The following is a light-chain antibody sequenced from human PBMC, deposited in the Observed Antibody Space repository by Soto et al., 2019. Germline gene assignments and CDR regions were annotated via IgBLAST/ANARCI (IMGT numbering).Light chain of an antibody. CDR3: QKYDSAPFT. J-gene: IGKJ3*01. CDR2: AAS. V-gene: IGKV1-27*01. CDR1: QGISNF. Sequence: DIQMTQSPPSLSASVGDRLTITCRASQGISNFLVWYQQKPGKVPKVLIYAASTLQSGVPSRFSGSGSGTDFTLTISSLQPEDVATYYCQKYDSAPFTFGPGTKVDIK.